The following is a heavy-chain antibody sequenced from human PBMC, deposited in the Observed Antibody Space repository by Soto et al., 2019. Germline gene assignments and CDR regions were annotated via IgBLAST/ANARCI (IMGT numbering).Heavy chain of an antibody. D-gene: IGHD2-21*02. CDR3: ARDLWGYCGTDCYPLDV. V-gene: IGHV4-59*01. CDR2: MYKTGST. Sequence: LSLTCTVSGGSISGYYWSWIRQPPGKGLEWIGYMYKTGSTVYNPSFKSRVTISVDTSKNQFSLKLNSVTAADTAVYYCARDLWGYCGTDCYPLDVWGQGTTVTVSS. CDR1: GGSISGYY. J-gene: IGHJ6*02.